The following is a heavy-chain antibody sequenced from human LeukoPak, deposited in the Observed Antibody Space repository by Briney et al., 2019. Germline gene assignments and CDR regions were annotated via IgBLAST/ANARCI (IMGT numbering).Heavy chain of an antibody. V-gene: IGHV3-33*01. CDR1: GFTFSSYG. D-gene: IGHD3-22*01. CDR2: IWYDGSNK. CDR3: ARSYDSSGYLE. J-gene: IGHJ4*02. Sequence: GRSLRLSRAASGFTFSSYGMHWVRQAPGKGLEWVAVIWYDGSNKYYADSVKGRFTISRDNSKNTLYLQMNSLRAEDTAVYYCARSYDSSGYLEWGQGTLVTVSS.